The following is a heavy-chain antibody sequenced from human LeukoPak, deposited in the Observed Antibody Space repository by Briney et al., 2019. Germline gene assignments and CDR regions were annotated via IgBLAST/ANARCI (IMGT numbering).Heavy chain of an antibody. Sequence: GGSLRLSCAASGFTFSSYSMNWVRQAPGKGLEWVSSISSSSSSYIYYADSVKGRFTISRDNAKNSLYLQMNSLRAEDTAVYYCARAQNYGYGSGSYLQYYFDYWGQGTLVTVSS. V-gene: IGHV3-21*01. J-gene: IGHJ4*02. CDR3: ARAQNYGYGSGSYLQYYFDY. D-gene: IGHD3-10*01. CDR1: GFTFSSYS. CDR2: ISSSSSSYI.